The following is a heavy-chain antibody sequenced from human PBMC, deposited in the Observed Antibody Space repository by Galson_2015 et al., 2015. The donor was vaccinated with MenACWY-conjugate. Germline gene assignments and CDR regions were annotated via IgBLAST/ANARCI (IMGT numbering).Heavy chain of an antibody. V-gene: IGHV4-59*01. J-gene: IGHJ5*02. CDR3: ARGLVARTTRLDP. CDR2: IYYSGST. Sequence: TLSLTCTVSGGSISSYYWSWIRQPPGKGLEWIGYIYYSGSTNYNPSLKSRVTISVDTSKNQFSLKLSSVTAADTAVYYCARGLVARTTRLDPWGQGTLVTVSS. CDR1: GGSISSYY. D-gene: IGHD1-1*01.